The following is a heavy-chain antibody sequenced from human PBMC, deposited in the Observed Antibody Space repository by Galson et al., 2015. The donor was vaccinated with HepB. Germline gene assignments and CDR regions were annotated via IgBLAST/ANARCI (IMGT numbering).Heavy chain of an antibody. CDR1: GFTFSSYW. CDR3: ARDDYTGNME. Sequence: SLRLSCAASGFTFSSYWMTWVRQAPGKGLEWVANIKPDGSEKYQVDSVKGRFNIYRDNAKNSLYLQMNSLRVEDTAVYYCARDDYTGNMEWGQGTLVIVSS. D-gene: IGHD4-23*01. V-gene: IGHV3-7*01. J-gene: IGHJ4*02. CDR2: IKPDGSEK.